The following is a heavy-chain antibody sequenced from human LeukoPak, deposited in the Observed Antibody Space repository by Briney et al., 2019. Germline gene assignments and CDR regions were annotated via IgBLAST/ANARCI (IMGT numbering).Heavy chain of an antibody. Sequence: PGGSLRLSCAASGFTFSSYWMSWVRQGPGKGLEWVANIKQDGSEKYYVDSVKGRFTISRDNAKNSLYLQMTSLRAEDTAVYYCARASSSGYREADYWGQGTLVTVSS. CDR3: ARASSSGYREADY. CDR2: IKQDGSEK. D-gene: IGHD3-22*01. J-gene: IGHJ4*02. CDR1: GFTFSSYW. V-gene: IGHV3-7*01.